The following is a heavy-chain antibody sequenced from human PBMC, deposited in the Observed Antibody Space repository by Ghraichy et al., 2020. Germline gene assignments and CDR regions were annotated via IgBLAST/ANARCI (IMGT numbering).Heavy chain of an antibody. CDR3: AKHIGGSKPGYSSGWYFDS. Sequence: GESLNISCAASGFTFSNYAMTWVRQSPGKGLEWVASLSGSTGYKTYYADSVKGRFTISRDTSKNTLYLEMNTLRADDTAVYSCAKHIGGSKPGYSSGWYFDSWGQGTQVTVSS. D-gene: IGHD6-19*01. J-gene: IGHJ4*02. CDR2: LSGSTGYKT. V-gene: IGHV3-23*01. CDR1: GFTFSNYA.